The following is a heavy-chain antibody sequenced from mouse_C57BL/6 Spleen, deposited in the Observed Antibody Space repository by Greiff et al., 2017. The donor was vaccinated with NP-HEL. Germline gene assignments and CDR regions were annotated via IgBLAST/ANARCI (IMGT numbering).Heavy chain of an antibody. D-gene: IGHD2-3*01. CDR3: ARYDGGYFDD. Sequence: QVQLQQPGAELVMPGASVTLSCKASGYTFTSYWMHWVKQRPGQGLEWIGEIDPSDSYTNYNPQFKGKSTLTVDTSSSTAYMQISRLTAEAAAVYYGARYDGGYFDDWGKGTTVTVSS. CDR1: GYTFTSYW. J-gene: IGHJ1*03. CDR2: IDPSDSYT. V-gene: IGHV1-69*01.